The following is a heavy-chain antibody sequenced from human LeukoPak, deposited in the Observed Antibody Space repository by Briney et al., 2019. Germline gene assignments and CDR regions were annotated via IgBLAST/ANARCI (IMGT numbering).Heavy chain of an antibody. CDR3: AREDSYDSWYWFDP. Sequence: ASVKVSCKASGYTFTSYGISWVRQAPGQGLEWMGWISAYNGNTNYAQKLQGRVTMTTDTSTSTAYMELRSLRSDDTAVYYCAREDSYDSWYWFDPWGQGTLVTVSS. CDR2: ISAYNGNT. V-gene: IGHV1-18*01. J-gene: IGHJ5*02. D-gene: IGHD6-13*01. CDR1: GYTFTSYG.